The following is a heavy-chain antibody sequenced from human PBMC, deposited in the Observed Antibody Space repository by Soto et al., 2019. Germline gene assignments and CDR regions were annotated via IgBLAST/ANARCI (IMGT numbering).Heavy chain of an antibody. J-gene: IGHJ5*02. Sequence: QITLKESGPTLVKPTQTLTLTCTFSGFSLSTSGVGVGWIRQPPGKALEWLALIYWDDDKRYSPSLKSRLTITKDTSKNQVVLTMTNMDPVDTATYYCAHRPRAGTRGSWFDPWGQGPLVTVSS. D-gene: IGHD6-19*01. V-gene: IGHV2-5*02. CDR1: GFSLSTSGVG. CDR2: IYWDDDK. CDR3: AHRPRAGTRGSWFDP.